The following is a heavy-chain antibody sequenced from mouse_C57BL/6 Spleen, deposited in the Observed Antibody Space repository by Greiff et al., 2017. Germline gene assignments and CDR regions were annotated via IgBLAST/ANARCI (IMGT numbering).Heavy chain of an antibody. V-gene: IGHV14-4*01. D-gene: IGHD3-2*02. Sequence: EVQLQQSGAELVRPGASVKLSCTASGFNIKDDYMHWVKQRPEQGLEWIGWIDPENGDTEYASKFQGKATITADTSSNTAYLQLSSLTSEDTAVYYCTTGGTTAQATFSFDYWGQGTTLTVSS. J-gene: IGHJ2*01. CDR1: GFNIKDDY. CDR2: IDPENGDT. CDR3: TTGGTTAQATFSFDY.